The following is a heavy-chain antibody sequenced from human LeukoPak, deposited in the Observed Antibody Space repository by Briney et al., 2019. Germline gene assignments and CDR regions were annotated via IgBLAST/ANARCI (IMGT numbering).Heavy chain of an antibody. CDR3: AREIPGELSAFDI. J-gene: IGHJ3*02. V-gene: IGHV3-66*01. D-gene: IGHD2-2*01. Sequence: GGSLRLSCAASGFSVTSHYMTWVRQAPGKGLEWVSVIYSGGSTYYADSVKDRFTISRDNSKSTLYLQMNSLRAEDTAVYYCAREIPGELSAFDIWGQGTMVTVSS. CDR2: IYSGGST. CDR1: GFSVTSHY.